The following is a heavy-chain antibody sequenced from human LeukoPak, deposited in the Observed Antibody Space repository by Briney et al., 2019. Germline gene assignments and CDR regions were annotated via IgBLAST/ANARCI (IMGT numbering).Heavy chain of an antibody. CDR1: GVTVSSNY. CDR2: IYSGGST. CDR3: ARDQSTTVTTSFGYYYYMDV. D-gene: IGHD4-17*01. V-gene: IGHV3-53*01. Sequence: GGSLRLSCAASGVTVSSNYMSWVRQAPGKGLEWVSVIYSGGSTYYADSVKGRFTTSRDNSKNTLYLQMNSLRAEDTAVYYCARDQSTTVTTSFGYYYYMDVWGKGTTVTVSS. J-gene: IGHJ6*03.